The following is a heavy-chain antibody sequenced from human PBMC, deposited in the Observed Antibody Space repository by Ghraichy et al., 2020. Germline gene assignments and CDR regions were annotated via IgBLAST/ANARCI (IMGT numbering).Heavy chain of an antibody. CDR3: ANVEGGNFVLDY. V-gene: IGHV3-23*01. D-gene: IGHD3-16*01. CDR1: GFTFSSYA. J-gene: IGHJ4*02. Sequence: GGSLRLSCAASGFTFSSYAMSWVRQAPGKGLEWVSAISGSGGSTYYADSVKGRFTISRDNSKNTLYLQMNSLRAEDTAVYYCANVEGGNFVLDYWGQGTLVTVSS. CDR2: ISGSGGST.